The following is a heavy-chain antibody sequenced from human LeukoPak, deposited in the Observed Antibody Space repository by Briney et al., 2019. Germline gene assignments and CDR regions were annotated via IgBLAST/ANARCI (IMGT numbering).Heavy chain of an antibody. V-gene: IGHV3-30-3*01. CDR1: GFTFSSYA. D-gene: IGHD2-15*01. J-gene: IGHJ4*02. Sequence: PAGSLRLSCAASGFTFSSYAMHWVRQAPGKGLEWVAVISYDGSNKYYADSVKDRFTISRDNSENTVYLQMSSLRAEDTAVYYCAREPSTDLGYRSGGSCYLGYLDYWGQGTLVTVSS. CDR2: ISYDGSNK. CDR3: AREPSTDLGYRSGGSCYLGYLDY.